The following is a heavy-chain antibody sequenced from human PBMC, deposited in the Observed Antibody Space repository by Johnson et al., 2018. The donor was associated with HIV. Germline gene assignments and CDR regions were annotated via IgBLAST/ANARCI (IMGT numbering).Heavy chain of an antibody. CDR1: GFPFRDSA. J-gene: IGHJ3*02. V-gene: IGHV3-30-3*01. CDR2: ILFDGVYK. Sequence: QVQLVESGGGVVQPGRSLRLSCAASGFPFRDSAMHCVRQAPGKGMEWVAVILFDGVYKHYAESVKGRFTISRDNSKNTLYLQMNSLRAEDTAVYYCAKDRATVVPLRRDAFDIWGQGTMVTVSS. D-gene: IGHD4-23*01. CDR3: AKDRATVVPLRRDAFDI.